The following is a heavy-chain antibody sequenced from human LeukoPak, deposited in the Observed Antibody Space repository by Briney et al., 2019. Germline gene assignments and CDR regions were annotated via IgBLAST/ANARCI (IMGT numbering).Heavy chain of an antibody. Sequence: SETLSLTCTVSGGSISSGSYYWSWIRQPAGKGLEWIGRIYTSGSTNYNPSLKSRVTISVDTSKNQFSLKLSSVTAADTAVYYCTGGLGAADYWGQGTLVTVSS. CDR3: TGGLGAADY. V-gene: IGHV4-61*02. J-gene: IGHJ4*02. CDR1: GGSISSGSYY. D-gene: IGHD1-26*01. CDR2: IYTSGST.